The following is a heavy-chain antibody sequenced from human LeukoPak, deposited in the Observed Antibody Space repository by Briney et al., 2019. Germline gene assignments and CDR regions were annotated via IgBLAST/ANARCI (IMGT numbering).Heavy chain of an antibody. CDR2: IIPIFGTA. J-gene: IGHJ5*02. Sequence: GASVKVSCKASGGTFSSYAISWVRQAPGQGLEWMGGIIPIFGTANYAQKFQGRVTITADESTNTAYMELSSLRSEDTAVYYCARYHPLNWGPNWFDPWGQGTLVTVSS. CDR1: GGTFSSYA. D-gene: IGHD7-27*01. CDR3: ARYHPLNWGPNWFDP. V-gene: IGHV1-69*13.